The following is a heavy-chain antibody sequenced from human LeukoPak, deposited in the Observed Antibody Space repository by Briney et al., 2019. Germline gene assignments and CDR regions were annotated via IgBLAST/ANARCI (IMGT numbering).Heavy chain of an antibody. D-gene: IGHD3-22*01. CDR2: ISAYNGNT. V-gene: IGHV1-18*01. CDR1: GYTFTSYG. CDR3: ARYDSSGYYYSWYFDL. J-gene: IGHJ2*01. Sequence: ASVKVSCKASGYTFTSYGISWVRQAPGQGLEWMGWISAYNGNTNYAQKLQGRVTMTTDTSTSTAYMELRSLRSDDTAVYYCARYDSSGYYYSWYFDLWGRGTLVTVPS.